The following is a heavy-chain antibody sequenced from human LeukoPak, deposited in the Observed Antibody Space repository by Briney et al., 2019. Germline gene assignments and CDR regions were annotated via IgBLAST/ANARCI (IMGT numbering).Heavy chain of an antibody. CDR1: GFTFSSYS. V-gene: IGHV3-48*01. CDR2: ISSSSSTI. Sequence: GGSLRLSCAASGFTFSSYSMNWVRQAPGKGLEWVSYISSSSSTIYYADSVKGRFTISRDNAKNSLYLQMNSLRAEDTAVYYCARDLSSYGHYWGQGTLVTVSS. J-gene: IGHJ4*02. D-gene: IGHD5-18*01. CDR3: ARDLSSYGHY.